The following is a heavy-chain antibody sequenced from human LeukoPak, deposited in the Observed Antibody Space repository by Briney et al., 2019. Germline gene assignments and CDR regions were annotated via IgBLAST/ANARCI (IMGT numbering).Heavy chain of an antibody. D-gene: IGHD2-15*01. CDR2: ISAYNGNT. CDR1: GYTFTSYG. J-gene: IGHJ6*02. V-gene: IGHV1-18*01. CDR3: ARDRAPGYCSGGSCYSSYYYYGMDV. Sequence: GASVKVSCKASGYTFTSYGISWVRQAPGQGLEWMGWISAYNGNTNYAQKLQGRVTMTTDTSTSTAYMELRSLRSDDTAVYYYARDRAPGYCSGGSCYSSYYYYGMDVWGQGTTVTVSS.